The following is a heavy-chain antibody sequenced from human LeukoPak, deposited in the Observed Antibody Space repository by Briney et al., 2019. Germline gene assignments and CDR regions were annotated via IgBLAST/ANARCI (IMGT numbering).Heavy chain of an antibody. J-gene: IGHJ4*02. CDR3: VRRAPSHDFDD. V-gene: IGHV3-21*01. CDR1: GFTFSSYS. Sequence: MSGGSLRLSCAASGFTFSSYSMNWVRQAPGKGLEWVAAISTTGASIYYADSVKGRFTISRDNAKNSLYLQMNSLRVEDTALYYCVRRAPSHDFDDWGQGTLVTVSS. CDR2: ISTTGASI.